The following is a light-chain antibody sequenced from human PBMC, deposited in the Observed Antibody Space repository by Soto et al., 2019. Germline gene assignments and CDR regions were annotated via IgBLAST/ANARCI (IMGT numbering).Light chain of an antibody. V-gene: IGKV3-20*01. J-gene: IGKJ4*01. Sequence: EIVLTQSPGTLSLSPGERATLSCRASQSVSRSNFAWYQQKPGQAPRLLIYGASSRATGIPDRFSGAGSGTDFTLSTNRLEPEDFAVYYCQHYDTSLTFGGGTKVEL. CDR3: QHYDTSLT. CDR1: QSVSRSN. CDR2: GAS.